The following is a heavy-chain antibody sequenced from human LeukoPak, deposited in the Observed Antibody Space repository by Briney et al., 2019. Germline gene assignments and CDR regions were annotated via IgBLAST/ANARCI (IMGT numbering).Heavy chain of an antibody. V-gene: IGHV4-59*01. CDR2: IYYSGST. D-gene: IGHD3-22*01. CDR1: GGSISSYY. Sequence: PSETLSLTCTVSGGSISSYYWSWIRQPPGKGLEWIGYIYYSGSTNYNPSLKSRVTISVDTSKNQFSLKLRSVTAADTPVYFCASSNYDSSGYYYCDYWGQGTLVTVSS. CDR3: ASSNYDSSGYYYCDY. J-gene: IGHJ4*02.